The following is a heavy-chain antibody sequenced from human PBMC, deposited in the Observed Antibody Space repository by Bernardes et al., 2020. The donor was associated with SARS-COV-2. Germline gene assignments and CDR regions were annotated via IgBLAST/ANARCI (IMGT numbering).Heavy chain of an antibody. J-gene: IGHJ6*02. V-gene: IGHV3-7*01. CDR3: ARDQVAYGDYDYYYGMDV. D-gene: IGHD4-17*01. CDR2: IKQDGSEK. Sequence: GGSLRLSCAASGFTFSSYWMSWVRQAPGKGLEWVANIKQDGSEKYYVDSVKGRFTISRDNAKNSLYLQMNSLRAEDTAVYYCARDQVAYGDYDYYYGMDVWGQGTTVTVS. CDR1: GFTFSSYW.